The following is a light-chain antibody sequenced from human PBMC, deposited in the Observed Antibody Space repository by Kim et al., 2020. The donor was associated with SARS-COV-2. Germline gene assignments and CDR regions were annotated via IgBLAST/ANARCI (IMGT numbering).Light chain of an antibody. CDR2: NND. V-gene: IGLV1-44*01. J-gene: IGLJ3*02. CDR3: AAWDDSLNGDWV. Sequence: ELTQPPSASGTPGQRVTISCSGSSSNIGSDTVNWYQQVPGTAPKLLIYNNDQRPSGVPDRFSGSKSGTSASLAISGLQSEDEATYFCAAWDDSLNGDWVFGGGTKLTVL. CDR1: SSNIGSDT.